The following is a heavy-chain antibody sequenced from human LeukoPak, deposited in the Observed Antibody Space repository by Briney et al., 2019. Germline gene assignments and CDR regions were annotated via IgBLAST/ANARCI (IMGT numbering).Heavy chain of an antibody. CDR1: GGSISSGGYS. J-gene: IGHJ6*02. CDR3: ARGYCSGGSCYWPYYYYYGMDV. CDR2: IYHSGST. Sequence: PSETLSLTCAVSGGSISSGGYSWSWIRQPPGKGLEWIGYIYHSGSTYYNPSLKSRVTISVDRSKNQFSLKLSSVTAADTAVYYCARGYCSGGSCYWPYYYYYGMDVWGQGTTVTVSS. V-gene: IGHV4-30-2*01. D-gene: IGHD2-15*01.